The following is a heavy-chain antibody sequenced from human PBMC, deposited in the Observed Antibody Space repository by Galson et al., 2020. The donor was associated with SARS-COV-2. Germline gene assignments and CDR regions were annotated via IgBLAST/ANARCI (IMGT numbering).Heavy chain of an antibody. CDR3: TRAEQLAGSYYYGMDV. D-gene: IGHD6-6*01. CDR2: IRSKANSYAT. CDR1: GFTFSGSA. J-gene: IGHJ6*02. V-gene: IGHV3-73*01. Sequence: GESLKISCAASGFTFSGSAMHWVRQASGKGLEWVGRIRSKANSYATAYAASVKGRFTISRDDSKNTAYLQMNSLKTEDTAVYYCTRAEQLAGSYYYGMDVWGQGTTVTVSS.